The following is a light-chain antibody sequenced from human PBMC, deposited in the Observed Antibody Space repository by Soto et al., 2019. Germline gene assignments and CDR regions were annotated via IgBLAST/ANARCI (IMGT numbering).Light chain of an antibody. J-gene: IGLJ1*01. Sequence: QSVLTQPPSASGSPGQSVTISCTGTSSDVGDYNYVSWYQQHPGKAPKVMIYEVSKRPSGVPDRFSGSKSGNTASLTVSGLQTEDEADYYCSSYAGSNTYVFGTGTKVTVL. V-gene: IGLV2-8*01. CDR2: EVS. CDR1: SSDVGDYNY. CDR3: SSYAGSNTYV.